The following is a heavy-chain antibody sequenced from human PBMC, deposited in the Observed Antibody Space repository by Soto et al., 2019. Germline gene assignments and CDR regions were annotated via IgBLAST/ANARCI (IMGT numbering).Heavy chain of an antibody. CDR2: IDPSDSYT. CDR1: GYSFTSYW. D-gene: IGHD2-21*02. CDR3: ARLQGGDGGNYYYGMGV. Sequence: GESLKISCKGSGYSFTSYWISWVRQMPGKGLEWMGRIDPSDSYTNYSPSFQGHVTISADKSISTAYLQWSSLKASDTAMYYCARLQGGDGGNYYYGMGVWGQGTTVTVSS. J-gene: IGHJ6*02. V-gene: IGHV5-10-1*01.